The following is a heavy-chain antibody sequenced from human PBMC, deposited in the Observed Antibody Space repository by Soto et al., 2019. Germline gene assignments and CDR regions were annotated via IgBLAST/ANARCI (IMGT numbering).Heavy chain of an antibody. J-gene: IGHJ6*02. CDR1: GGSISSSNW. CDR3: ARDGYCGARTYYYGMDV. Sequence: QLQLQESGPGLVKPSGTLSLTSAVSGGSISSSNWWSWVRQPPGKGLEWIGEIYHSGSTNYNPSLKSRVTISVDKSKNQFSLKLSSVTAADTAVYYCARDGYCGARTYYYGMDVWGQGTTVTVSS. CDR2: IYHSGST. D-gene: IGHD5-12*01. V-gene: IGHV4-4*02.